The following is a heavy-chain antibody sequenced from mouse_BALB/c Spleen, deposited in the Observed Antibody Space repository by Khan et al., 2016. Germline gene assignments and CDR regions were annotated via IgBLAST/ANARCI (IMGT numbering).Heavy chain of an antibody. CDR3: AGYDVYYFDQ. Sequence: VQLKESGPSLVKPSQTLSLTCSVTGDSITSGYWNWIRKFPGNKIEYMGYISFSGITYYNPSLKSRLSITRDTSKNQYYLQLISVTPEDTATYYCAGYDVYYFDQWGQGTTLTVSS. V-gene: IGHV3-8*02. J-gene: IGHJ2*01. CDR2: ISFSGIT. CDR1: GDSITSGY.